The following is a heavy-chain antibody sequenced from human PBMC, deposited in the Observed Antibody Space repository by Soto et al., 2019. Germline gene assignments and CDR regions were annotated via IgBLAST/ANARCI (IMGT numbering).Heavy chain of an antibody. J-gene: IGHJ6*02. CDR2: ISDDGSNK. CDR3: AKDRFGQLWLEDYGLDV. Sequence: QVQLVESGGGVVQPGRSLRLSCAASGFTFSSYGIHWVRQAPGKGLEGVALISDDGSNKYYADSVKGRYTVSRDDSKNTLYLQMNSLRAEDTAVYYCAKDRFGQLWLEDYGLDVWGQGTTVTVSS. CDR1: GFTFSSYG. V-gene: IGHV3-30*18. D-gene: IGHD5-18*01.